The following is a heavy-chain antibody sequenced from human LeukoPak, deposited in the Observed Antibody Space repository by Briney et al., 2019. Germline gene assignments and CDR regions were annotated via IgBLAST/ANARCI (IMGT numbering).Heavy chain of an antibody. D-gene: IGHD6-13*01. Sequence: GASVTVSCTASEGTFNSYGISWVRQAPGQGLEWMGRIIPILGITNYAQKFQGRVTITADKSTNTAYIELSSLRSEDTAVFYCARDLRGSSSWYDYWGQGTLVTVSS. V-gene: IGHV1-69*04. J-gene: IGHJ4*02. CDR1: EGTFNSYG. CDR3: ARDLRGSSSWYDY. CDR2: IIPILGIT.